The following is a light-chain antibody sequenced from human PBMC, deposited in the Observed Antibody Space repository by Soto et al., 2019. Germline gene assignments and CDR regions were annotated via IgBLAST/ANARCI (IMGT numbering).Light chain of an antibody. CDR2: GAS. V-gene: IGKV3-20*01. J-gene: IGKJ3*01. CDR1: QSVNSRF. Sequence: EIVFTQSPGTLSLSPGERATFSCRASQSVNSRFLAWYQQKPGQAPRLLLYGASNRATGIPNRFSGSGSGTDFTLTISRLEPEDFAVYYCHYYDDSPPFPFGPGTKVDIK. CDR3: HYYDDSPPFP.